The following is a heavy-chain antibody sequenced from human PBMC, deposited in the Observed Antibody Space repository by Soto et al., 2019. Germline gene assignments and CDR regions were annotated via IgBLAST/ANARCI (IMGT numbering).Heavy chain of an antibody. J-gene: IGHJ6*04. CDR3: AKGGSNAAMDV. CDR2: IWYDESNK. V-gene: IGHV3-33*08. D-gene: IGHD1-26*01. Sequence: QVQLVETGGGVVQPGRSLRLSCAASGFTFSYYGMHWVRQAPGKGQEWVAIIWYDESNKYYADSVTGRFTISRDNSNNMVYLQMNSLRAEDTAVYYCAKGGSNAAMDVWGEGTTVTVSS. CDR1: GFTFSYYG.